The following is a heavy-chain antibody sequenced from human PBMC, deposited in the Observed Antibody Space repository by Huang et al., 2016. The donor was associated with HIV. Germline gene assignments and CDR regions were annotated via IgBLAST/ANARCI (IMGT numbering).Heavy chain of an antibody. J-gene: IGHJ1*01. Sequence: QITLKESGPTLVKPTQTLTLTCTFSGFSLSTSGVGVGWIRKPPGKALECLALIHWNNDKHYNSSLKSRLTITKDTSKNHVVLTMANVDPLDTATYYCARRAASGWQQEYFHLWGQGTLVTVSS. V-gene: IGHV2-5*01. D-gene: IGHD6-19*01. CDR1: GFSLSTSGVG. CDR2: IHWNNDK. CDR3: ARRAASGWQQEYFHL.